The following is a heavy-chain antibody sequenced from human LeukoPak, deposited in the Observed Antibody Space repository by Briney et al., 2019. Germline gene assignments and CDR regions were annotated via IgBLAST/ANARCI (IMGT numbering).Heavy chain of an antibody. CDR2: ISSGGDTK. J-gene: IGHJ4*02. Sequence: PGGSLRLSCAASEFVFSDYYMSWVRQAPGKGLEWVSYISSGGDTKYYADSVKGRFTISRDNAKNSLYLQMNNLRGEDAAVYYCAREVGGDYGSGTFFDLWGQGNMVTVSS. CDR3: AREVGGDYGSGTFFDL. CDR1: EFVFSDYY. V-gene: IGHV3-11*01. D-gene: IGHD3-10*01.